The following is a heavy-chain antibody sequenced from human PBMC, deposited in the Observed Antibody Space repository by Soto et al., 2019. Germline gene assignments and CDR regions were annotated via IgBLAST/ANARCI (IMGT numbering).Heavy chain of an antibody. CDR2: SSPYNGNT. CDR1: GYTFVSYG. CDR3: ARDQYYFDSSGYYDF. V-gene: IGHV1-18*04. J-gene: IGHJ4*02. D-gene: IGHD3-22*01. Sequence: QIQLVQSGAEVKKPGASVRGSCETSGYTFVSYGIIWVRQAPGQGLEWMGWSSPYNGNTNYAEKFKDRLTLTTDTSTDTAFLDLRSLTSDATAASFCARDQYYFDSSGYYDFWGQGTLVTVSS.